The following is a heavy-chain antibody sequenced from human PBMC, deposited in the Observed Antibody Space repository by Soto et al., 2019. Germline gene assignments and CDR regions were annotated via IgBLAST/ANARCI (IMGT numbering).Heavy chain of an antibody. J-gene: IGHJ3*02. CDR2: ISYDGSNK. V-gene: IGHV3-30-3*01. D-gene: IGHD6-13*01. CDR1: GFTFSSYA. CDR3: ARDANSSSWFDAFVI. Sequence: QVQLVESGGGVVQPGRSLRLSCAASGFTFSSYAMHWVSQAPGKGLEWVAVISYDGSNKYYADSVKGRFTISRDNSKNTLYLQMNSLRAEDTAVYYCARDANSSSWFDAFVIWGQGTMVTVSS.